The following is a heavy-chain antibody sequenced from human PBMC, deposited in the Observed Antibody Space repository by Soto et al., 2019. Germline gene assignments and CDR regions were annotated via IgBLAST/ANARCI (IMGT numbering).Heavy chain of an antibody. CDR3: ARSISGLRRFNGMDV. V-gene: IGHV2-70*13. D-gene: IGHD1-20*01. CDR2: IERDDDDK. Sequence: SGPTLVNPTETLTVTCTFSGFSLTSPGMCVSWIRQSPGKALEWLALIERDDDDKYYSTSLKARLTISKDTRKNQAVLTMANMDPADTATYYCARSISGLRRFNGMDVWGQGTTVTVSS. J-gene: IGHJ6*02. CDR1: GFSLTSPGMC.